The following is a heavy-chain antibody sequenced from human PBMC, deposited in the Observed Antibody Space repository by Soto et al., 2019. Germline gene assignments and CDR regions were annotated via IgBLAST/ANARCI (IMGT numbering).Heavy chain of an antibody. J-gene: IGHJ6*02. D-gene: IGHD6-19*01. V-gene: IGHV1-18*01. CDR2: ISAYNGNT. Sequence: ASVKVSCKASGYTFTSYGISWVRQAPGQGLERMGWISAYNGNTNYAQKLQGRVTMTTDTSTSTAYMELRSLRSDDTAVYYCARLIGSSGWYYGYYYYGMDVWGQGTTVTVSS. CDR1: GYTFTSYG. CDR3: ARLIGSSGWYYGYYYYGMDV.